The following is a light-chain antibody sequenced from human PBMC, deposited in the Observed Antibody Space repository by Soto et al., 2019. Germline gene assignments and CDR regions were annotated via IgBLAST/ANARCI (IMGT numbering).Light chain of an antibody. CDR3: QQRHYWPPY. CDR2: GAS. Sequence: EIVMTQSPATLSLSPRARATLSCRANQHVGSNLAWYQQRPGQAPRLLIYGASTRATGIPDRFSGSGSGTDFTLTISSLEPEDFAVYYCQQRHYWPPYFGGGTKVEIK. V-gene: IGKV3-15*01. J-gene: IGKJ4*01. CDR1: QHVGSN.